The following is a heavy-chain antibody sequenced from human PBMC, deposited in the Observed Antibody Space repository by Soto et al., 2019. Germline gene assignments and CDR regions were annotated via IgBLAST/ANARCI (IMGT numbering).Heavy chain of an antibody. Sequence: ASGKVSCKVSGYTLTELSMHWVRQAPGKGLEWMGGFDPEDGETIYAQKFQGRVTMTEDTSTDTAYMELSSLRSEDTAVYYCATYPLSTIFGVVIFFDYWGQGTLVTVSS. V-gene: IGHV1-24*01. CDR2: FDPEDGET. J-gene: IGHJ4*02. CDR3: ATYPLSTIFGVVIFFDY. D-gene: IGHD3-3*01. CDR1: GYTLTELS.